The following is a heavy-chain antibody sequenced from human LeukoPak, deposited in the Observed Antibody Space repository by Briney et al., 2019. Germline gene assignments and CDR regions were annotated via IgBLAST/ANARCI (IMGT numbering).Heavy chain of an antibody. CDR1: GGTFSSYA. D-gene: IGHD3-9*01. CDR2: IIPIFGTA. CDR3: ASAPPTYYDILTGAEYYFDY. J-gene: IGHJ4*02. V-gene: IGHV1-69*06. Sequence: SVKVSCKASGGTFSSYAISWVRQAPGQGLEWMGGIIPIFGTANYAQKFQGRVTITADKSTSTAYMELSSLRSEDTAVYYCASAPPTYYDILTGAEYYFDYWGQGTLVAVSS.